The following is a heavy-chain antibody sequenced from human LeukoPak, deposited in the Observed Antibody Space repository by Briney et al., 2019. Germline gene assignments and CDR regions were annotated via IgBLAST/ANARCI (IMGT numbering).Heavy chain of an antibody. J-gene: IGHJ3*02. Sequence: SETLSLTCTVSGGSISSYYWSWIRQPPGKGLEWIGYIYYSGSTNYNPSLKSRVTISVDTSKNQFSLKLSSVTAADTAVYYCARSHWLGATEAFDIWGQGTMVTVSS. CDR3: ARSHWLGATEAFDI. CDR1: GGSISSYY. D-gene: IGHD1-26*01. CDR2: IYYSGST. V-gene: IGHV4-59*01.